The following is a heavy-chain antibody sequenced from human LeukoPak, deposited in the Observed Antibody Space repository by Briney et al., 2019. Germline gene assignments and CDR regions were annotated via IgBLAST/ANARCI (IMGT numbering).Heavy chain of an antibody. V-gene: IGHV4-59*01. D-gene: IGHD5-18*01. CDR1: GGSISSYY. CDR2: IYYSGST. CDR3: ARDAYSYGYGAFDI. Sequence: SETLSLTCTVSGGSISSYYWSWIRQPPGKGLEWIGYIYYSGSTNYNPSLKSRVTISVDTSKNQFSLKLSSVTAADTAVYYCARDAYSYGYGAFDIWGQGTMVTVSS. J-gene: IGHJ3*02.